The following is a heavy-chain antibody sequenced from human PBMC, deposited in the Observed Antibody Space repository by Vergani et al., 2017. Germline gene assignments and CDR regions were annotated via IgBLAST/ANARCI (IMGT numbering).Heavy chain of an antibody. CDR3: AGVYGGNSGGFDY. CDR1: GASITSGSFY. J-gene: IGHJ4*02. Sequence: QVHLNEAGPGLVKPSQTLSLTCTVSGASITSGSFYWSWIRQPAGKGLEWIGRIHASGTKNYNPSLRSRVTLSVDTSKNQLSLKMISMTAADTAVYYCAGVYGGNSGGFDYWGQGTLVTVSS. CDR2: IHASGTK. V-gene: IGHV4-61*02. D-gene: IGHD4-23*01.